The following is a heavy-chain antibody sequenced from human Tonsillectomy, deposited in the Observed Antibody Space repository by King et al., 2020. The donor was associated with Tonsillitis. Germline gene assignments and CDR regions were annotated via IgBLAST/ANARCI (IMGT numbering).Heavy chain of an antibody. D-gene: IGHD3-9*01. CDR3: AKDKRLRYDNLTGSQGGFAFDI. Sequence: VQLVESGGGLVQPGGSLRLSCAASGFTFSSYAMSWVRQAPGKGLEWVSAISGSGGSTYYADSVKGRFTISRDNSKNTLYLQMNSLRAEDSAVYYCAKDKRLRYDNLTGSQGGFAFDIWGQGTMVTVSS. CDR1: GFTFSSYA. V-gene: IGHV3-23*04. J-gene: IGHJ3*02. CDR2: ISGSGGST.